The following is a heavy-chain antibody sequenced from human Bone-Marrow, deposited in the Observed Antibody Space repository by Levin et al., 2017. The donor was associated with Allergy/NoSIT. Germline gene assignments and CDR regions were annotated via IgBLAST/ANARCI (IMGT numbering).Heavy chain of an antibody. CDR2: ILFDGSNE. CDR1: GFTFSSYG. CDR3: AKESSSELYWFGELSAFDI. Sequence: SGGSLRLSCAASGFTFSSYGMHWVRQAPGKGLEWVAVILFDGSNEKYADSVKGRFTISRDNSRDTLDLQMNSLRVEDTAVYYCAKESSSELYWFGELSAFDIWGQGTMVTVSS. J-gene: IGHJ3*02. V-gene: IGHV3-30*18. D-gene: IGHD3-10*01.